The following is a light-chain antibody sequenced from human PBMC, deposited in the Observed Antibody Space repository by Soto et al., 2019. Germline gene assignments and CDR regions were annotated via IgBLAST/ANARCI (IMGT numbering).Light chain of an antibody. V-gene: IGKV1-39*01. CDR2: AAS. CDR1: QSISSY. J-gene: IGKJ5*01. Sequence: IQVTQSPSSLSASVGYVVTITCRASQSISSYLNWYQQKPGKAPKLLIYAASSLQSGVPSRFSGSGSGTDFTLTISSLQPEDFATYYCQQSYSTPGITFGQGTRLEIK. CDR3: QQSYSTPGIT.